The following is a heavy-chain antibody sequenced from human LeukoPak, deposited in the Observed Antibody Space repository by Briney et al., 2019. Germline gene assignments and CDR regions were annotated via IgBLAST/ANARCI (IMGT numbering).Heavy chain of an antibody. Sequence: GSLRLSCAASGFIFSDYSINWVRQAPGKGLEWVSSISGYGSYLYYADSVKGRFTISRDNSKNTLYLQMNSLRAGDTAVYYCARVLLPYCTSSNCPDAFDIWGRGTLVTVSS. V-gene: IGHV3-21*04. CDR2: ISGYGSYL. CDR3: ARVLLPYCTSSNCPDAFDI. J-gene: IGHJ3*02. D-gene: IGHD2-2*01. CDR1: GFIFSDYS.